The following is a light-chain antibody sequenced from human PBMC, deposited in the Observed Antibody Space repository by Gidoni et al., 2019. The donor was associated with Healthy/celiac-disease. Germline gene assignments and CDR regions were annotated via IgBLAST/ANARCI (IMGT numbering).Light chain of an antibody. V-gene: IGKV1-33*01. CDR3: QQYDNLPPLT. CDR1: QDISNY. CDR2: DAS. J-gene: IGKJ4*01. Sequence: IPITQSPSSLSASVGDRVTITCQASQDISNYLNWYQQKPGKAPKLLIYDASNLETGVPSRFSGSGSGTDFTFTISSLQPEDIATYYCQQYDNLPPLTFGGGTKVEIK.